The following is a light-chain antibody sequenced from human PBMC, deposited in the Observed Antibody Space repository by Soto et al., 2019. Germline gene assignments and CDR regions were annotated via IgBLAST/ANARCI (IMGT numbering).Light chain of an antibody. Sequence: EIVLTQSPATLSLSPGKRATLSCRASQSVSSIYVACYQQKPGQAPRLLNYAASSRATGIPDRFSGSASGADSSLTISILEPEDFAVYYCQQYGSSPCTFGQGTKVEIK. J-gene: IGKJ1*01. CDR1: QSVSSIY. V-gene: IGKV3-20*01. CDR2: AAS. CDR3: QQYGSSPCT.